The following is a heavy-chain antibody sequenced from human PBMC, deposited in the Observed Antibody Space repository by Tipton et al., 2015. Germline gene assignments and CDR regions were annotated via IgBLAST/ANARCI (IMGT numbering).Heavy chain of an antibody. V-gene: IGHV1-46*01. CDR2: INPSGGTT. J-gene: IGHJ6*02. D-gene: IGHD6-13*01. Sequence: QLVQSGAEVKKPGASVKVSCKASGYTLTSYHMNWVRQAPGQGLEWMGMINPSGGTTIYAQKFQGRVTMTRDTSTSTVYMDLSSLRSEDTAVYYCARVGRSTSWTTFYYYGMDIWGQGTTVTVSS. CDR3: ARVGRSTSWTTFYYYGMDI. CDR1: GYTLTSYH.